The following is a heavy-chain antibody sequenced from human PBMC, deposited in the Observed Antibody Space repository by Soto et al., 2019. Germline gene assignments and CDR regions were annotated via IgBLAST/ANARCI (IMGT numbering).Heavy chain of an antibody. CDR3: ARDPTRREVLWFGEFPAAFDI. J-gene: IGHJ3*02. D-gene: IGHD3-10*01. V-gene: IGHV1-69*13. CDR1: GGTFSSYA. CDR2: IIPIFGTA. Sequence: SVKVSCKASGGTFSSYAISWVRQAPGQGLEWMGGIIPIFGTANYAQKFQGRVTITADESTSTAYMELSSLRSEDTAVYYCARDPTRREVLWFGEFPAAFDIRGQGTMVTVSS.